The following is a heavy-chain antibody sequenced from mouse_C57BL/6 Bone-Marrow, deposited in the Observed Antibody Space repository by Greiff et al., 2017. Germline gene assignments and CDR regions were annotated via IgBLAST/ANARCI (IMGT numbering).Heavy chain of an antibody. J-gene: IGHJ3*01. Sequence: QVQLQQSGAELARPGASVKLSCKASGYTFTSYGISWVKQRTGQGLEWIGEIYPRSGNHYYNEKFKGKATLTADKSSSTAYMELRSLTSEDSAVYFCARERIMVYDGPVAYGGQGTLVTVSA. D-gene: IGHD1-2*01. CDR2: IYPRSGNH. CDR1: GYTFTSYG. V-gene: IGHV1-81*01. CDR3: ARERIMVYDGPVAY.